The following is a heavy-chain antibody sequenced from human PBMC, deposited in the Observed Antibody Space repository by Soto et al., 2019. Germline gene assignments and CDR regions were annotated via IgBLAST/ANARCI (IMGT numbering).Heavy chain of an antibody. D-gene: IGHD6-13*01. CDR1: GYTFTSYD. Sequence: QVQLVQSGAEVKKPGASVKVSCKASGYTFTSYDINWVRQATGQGLEWMGWMNPNSGNTGYAQKFQGRVTMTRNTSISTAYMELSSLRSEDTAVYYCARGCFTPGIAAAGTGDYMDVWGKGTTVTVSS. CDR3: ARGCFTPGIAAAGTGDYMDV. V-gene: IGHV1-8*01. J-gene: IGHJ6*03. CDR2: MNPNSGNT.